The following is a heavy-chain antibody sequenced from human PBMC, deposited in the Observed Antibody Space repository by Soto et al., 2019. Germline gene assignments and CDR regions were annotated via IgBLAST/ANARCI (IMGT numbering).Heavy chain of an antibody. D-gene: IGHD3-9*01. J-gene: IGHJ6*02. CDR2: INHSGST. CDR3: ARGHYDTADYYYYGMDV. Sequence: QVQLQQWGAGLLKPSETLSLTCAVYGGSFSGYYWSWIRQPPGKGLEWIGEINHSGSTNYNPSLKSRVTISVDTSKNQFSLKLSSVTAADTAVYYCARGHYDTADYYYYGMDVWGQGTTVTVSS. CDR1: GGSFSGYY. V-gene: IGHV4-34*01.